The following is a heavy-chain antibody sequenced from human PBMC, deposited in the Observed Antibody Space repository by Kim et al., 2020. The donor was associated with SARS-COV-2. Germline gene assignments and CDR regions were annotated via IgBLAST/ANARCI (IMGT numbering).Heavy chain of an antibody. CDR2: ISYDGSNK. J-gene: IGHJ4*02. CDR1: GFTFSSYA. CDR3: ARELTYYYDSSGYFPFDY. Sequence: GGSLRLSCAASGFTFSSYAMHWVRQAPGKGLEWVAVISYDGSNKYYADSVKGRFTISRDNSKNTLYLQMNSLRAEDTAVYYCARELTYYYDSSGYFPFDYWGQGTLVTVSS. V-gene: IGHV3-30*04. D-gene: IGHD3-22*01.